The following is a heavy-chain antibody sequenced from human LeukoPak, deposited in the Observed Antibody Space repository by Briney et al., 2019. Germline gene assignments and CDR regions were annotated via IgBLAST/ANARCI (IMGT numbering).Heavy chain of an antibody. CDR2: ISYDGSKK. D-gene: IGHD6-13*01. V-gene: IGHV3-30-3*02. J-gene: IGHJ6*02. CDR3: ANDAAQQQLSNLFYGMDV. Sequence: PGKSLRLSCAASGLTFSHCAMHWVRQAPGKGLEWVAFISYDGSKKYYADSVKGRFTISRDNSKNTLYLQMNSLRAEDTAVYFCANDAAQQQLSNLFYGMDVWGQGTTVTVSS. CDR1: GLTFSHCA.